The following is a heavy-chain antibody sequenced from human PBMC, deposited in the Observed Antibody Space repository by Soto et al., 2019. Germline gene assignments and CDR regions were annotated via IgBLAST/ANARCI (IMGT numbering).Heavy chain of an antibody. CDR3: ARDFSWDVDTAMVPHWYFDL. CDR2: ISYDGSNK. Sequence: GGSLRLSCAASGFTFSSYAMHWVRQAPGKGLEWVAVISYDGSNKYYADSVKGRFTISRDNSKNTLYLQMNSLRAEDTAVYYCARDFSWDVDTAMVPHWYFDLWGRGTLVTVSS. J-gene: IGHJ2*01. D-gene: IGHD5-18*01. V-gene: IGHV3-30-3*01. CDR1: GFTFSSYA.